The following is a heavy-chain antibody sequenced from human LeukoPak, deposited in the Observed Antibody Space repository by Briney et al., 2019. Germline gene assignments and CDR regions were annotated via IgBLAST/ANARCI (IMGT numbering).Heavy chain of an antibody. Sequence: PGGSLRLSCAASGFTFSDYYMSWIRQAPGKGLGWVSYISSSGSTIYYADSVKGRFTISRDNAKNSLYLQMNSLRAEDTAVYYCARDLTMMSAFDIWGQGTMVTVSS. J-gene: IGHJ3*02. CDR3: ARDLTMMSAFDI. D-gene: IGHD3-22*01. CDR2: ISSSGSTI. CDR1: GFTFSDYY. V-gene: IGHV3-11*01.